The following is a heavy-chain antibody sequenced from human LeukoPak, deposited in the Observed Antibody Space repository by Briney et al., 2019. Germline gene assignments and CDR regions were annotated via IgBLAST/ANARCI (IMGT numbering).Heavy chain of an antibody. Sequence: GGSLRLPCAASGFTFSSYGMHWVRQAPGKGLEWVAFIRYDGSNKYYADSVKGRFTISRDNSKNTLYLQMNSLRAEDTAVYYCAKAYGSGKRAYYYYMDVWGKGTTVTISS. V-gene: IGHV3-30*02. D-gene: IGHD3-10*01. CDR3: AKAYGSGKRAYYYYMDV. J-gene: IGHJ6*03. CDR2: IRYDGSNK. CDR1: GFTFSSYG.